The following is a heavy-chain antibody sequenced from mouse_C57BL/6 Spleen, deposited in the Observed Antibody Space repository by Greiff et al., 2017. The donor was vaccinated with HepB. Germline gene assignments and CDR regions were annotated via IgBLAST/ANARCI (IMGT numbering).Heavy chain of an antibody. Sequence: QVQLQQSGPELVKPGASVKISCKASGYAFSSSWMNWVKQRPGKGLEWIGRIYPGDGDPNYNGKFKGKATLTADKSSSTAYMQLSSLTSEDSAVYFCAREPRFITTVVAFDYWGQGTTLTVSS. D-gene: IGHD1-1*01. J-gene: IGHJ2*01. V-gene: IGHV1-82*01. CDR1: GYAFSSSW. CDR3: AREPRFITTVVAFDY. CDR2: IYPGDGDP.